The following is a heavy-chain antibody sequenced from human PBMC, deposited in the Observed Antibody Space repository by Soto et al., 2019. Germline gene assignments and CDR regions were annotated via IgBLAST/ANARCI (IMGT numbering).Heavy chain of an antibody. CDR3: AKDKDFWSDYYGRPRHYYGMDV. CDR1: GFTSINYG. CDR2: ISGTGGNT. Sequence: HPGGSLRLSCAASGFTSINYGMSWVRQAPGKGLEWVSGISGTGGNTYYADSVKGRFTISRDNSKNTLYLQMNSLRAEDTAVYYCAKDKDFWSDYYGRPRHYYGMDVWGQGTTVTVSS. V-gene: IGHV3-23*01. D-gene: IGHD3-3*01. J-gene: IGHJ6*02.